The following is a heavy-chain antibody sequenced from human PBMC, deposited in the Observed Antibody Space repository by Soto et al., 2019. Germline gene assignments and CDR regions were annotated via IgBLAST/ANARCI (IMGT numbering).Heavy chain of an antibody. V-gene: IGHV1-69*13. CDR2: IIPIFGTA. CDR3: ARATYSSGWYYRNTGGFDP. J-gene: IGHJ5*02. D-gene: IGHD6-19*01. Sequence: GASVKVSCKASGGTFSSYAISWVRQAPGQGLEWMGGIIPIFGTANYAQKFQGRVTITADDSTSTAYMELSSLRPEDTAVYYCARATYSSGWYYRNTGGFDPWGQGTLVTVSS. CDR1: GGTFSSYA.